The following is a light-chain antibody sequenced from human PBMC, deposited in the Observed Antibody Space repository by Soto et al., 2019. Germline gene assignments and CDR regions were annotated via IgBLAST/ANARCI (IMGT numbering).Light chain of an antibody. CDR3: CSYAGSFTLV. J-gene: IGLJ3*02. CDR1: SSDVGDYNY. CDR2: DVI. V-gene: IGLV2-11*01. Sequence: QSVLTQPRSVSESPGQSVTISCTGTSSDVGDYNYVSWYQQHPGTAPKLMIYDVIKRPSGVPDRFSGSKSGNTASLTISGLQAEDEADYYCCSYAGSFTLVFGGGTKLTVL.